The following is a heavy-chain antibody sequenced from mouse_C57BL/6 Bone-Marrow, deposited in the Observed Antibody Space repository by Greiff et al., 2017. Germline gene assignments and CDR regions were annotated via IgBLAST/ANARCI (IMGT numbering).Heavy chain of an antibody. Sequence: VQGVESGAELARPGASVKLSCKASGYTFTSYGISWVKQRTGQGLEWIGEIYPRSGNTYYNEKFKGKATLTADKSSSTAYMELRSLTSEDSAVYFCARSFDGYYDAMDYWGQGTSVTVSS. CDR2: IYPRSGNT. CDR1: GYTFTSYG. CDR3: ARSFDGYYDAMDY. V-gene: IGHV1-81*01. J-gene: IGHJ4*01. D-gene: IGHD2-3*01.